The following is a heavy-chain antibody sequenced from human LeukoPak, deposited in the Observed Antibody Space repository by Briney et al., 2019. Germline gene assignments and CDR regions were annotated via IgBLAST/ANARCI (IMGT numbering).Heavy chain of an antibody. CDR3: AYTRAAAGNSHFAY. J-gene: IGHJ4*02. V-gene: IGHV4-39*02. CDR2: IYYAGGT. Sequence: SETLSLTCTVSGGSITSSGYYWGWIRQPPGKGLEWVGSIYYAGGTYYNPSLKSRVTISVDTSKNHFSLKLISVTAADTAVYYCAYTRAAAGNSHFAYWGRGSLVTVSS. D-gene: IGHD6-13*01. CDR1: GGSITSSGYY.